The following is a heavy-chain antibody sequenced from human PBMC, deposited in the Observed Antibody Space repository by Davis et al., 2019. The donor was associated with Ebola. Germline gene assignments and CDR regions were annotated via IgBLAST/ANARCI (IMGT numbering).Heavy chain of an antibody. CDR1: GFTSSSYD. J-gene: IGHJ3*02. CDR2: IRTGNTANI. V-gene: IGHV3-48*02. CDR3: ARDRSGGAFDI. D-gene: IGHD1-26*01. Sequence: PGGSLRLSCAASGFTSSSYDMNWVRQAPGKGLEWVSFIRTGNTANIYYADSVKGRFTASRDNAKNSLYLQMNGLRDEDTAVYYYARDRSGGAFDIWGQGTMVTVSS.